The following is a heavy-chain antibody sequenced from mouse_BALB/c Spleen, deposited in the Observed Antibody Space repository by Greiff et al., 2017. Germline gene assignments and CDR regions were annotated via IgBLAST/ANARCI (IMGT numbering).Heavy chain of an antibody. CDR3: AAYRYDAMDY. D-gene: IGHD2-14*01. CDR1: GFSLTSYG. J-gene: IGHJ4*01. CDR2: IWSGGST. V-gene: IGHV2-2*01. Sequence: QVQLKESGPGLVQPSQSLSITCTVSGFSLTSYGVHWVRQSPGKGLEWLGVIWSGGSTDYNAAFISRLSISKDNSKSQVFFKMNSLQTDDTARYYCAAYRYDAMDYWGQGTSVTVSS.